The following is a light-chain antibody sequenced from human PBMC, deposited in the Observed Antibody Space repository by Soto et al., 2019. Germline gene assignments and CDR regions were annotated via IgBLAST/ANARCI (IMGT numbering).Light chain of an antibody. Sequence: MGLAQFAGTLSLSPGERATLSCRASQSVSSSYLAWYQQKPGQAPRLLIYGASSRATGIPDRFSGSGSGTDFTLTISRVEPEDFAVYYCQEYHASPITFGLATRLE. J-gene: IGKJ5*01. CDR3: QEYHASPIT. CDR1: QSVSSSY. CDR2: GAS. V-gene: IGKV3-20*01.